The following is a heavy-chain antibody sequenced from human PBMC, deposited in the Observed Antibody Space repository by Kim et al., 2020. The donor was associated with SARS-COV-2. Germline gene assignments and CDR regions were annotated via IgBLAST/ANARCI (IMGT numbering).Heavy chain of an antibody. CDR2: IRSEGYGGTV. J-gene: IGHJ4*02. D-gene: IGHD1-26*01. Sequence: GGSLRLSCTASGFTFGDYAMTWVRQAPGKGLEWVGCIRSEGYGGTVEYAASVQGRFTISRDDSKNIAYLKMKSLKTEDTAVYYCTRGRWELPHWGQGTLVTVSS. CDR1: GFTFGDYA. CDR3: TRGRWELPH. V-gene: IGHV3-49*04.